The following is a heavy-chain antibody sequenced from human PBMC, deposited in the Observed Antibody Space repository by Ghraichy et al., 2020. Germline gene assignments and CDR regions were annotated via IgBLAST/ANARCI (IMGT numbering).Heavy chain of an antibody. V-gene: IGHV3-23*01. Sequence: GESLNISCATSGFTFCVYAMSWVRPAPGKGLEWLSSISGGGEGLSSADSLQGRFTISRDNSKNTLYLEMNSLRPDDTAVYYCAKGCRRLRCNRDAFDFWGHGTMVTVSS. CDR1: GFTFCVYA. D-gene: IGHD4-17*01. J-gene: IGHJ3*01. CDR2: ISGGGEGL. CDR3: AKGCRRLRCNRDAFDF.